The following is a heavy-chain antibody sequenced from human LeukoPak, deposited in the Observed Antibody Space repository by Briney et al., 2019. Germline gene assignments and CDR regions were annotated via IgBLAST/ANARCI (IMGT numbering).Heavy chain of an antibody. V-gene: IGHV3-23*01. J-gene: IGHJ4*02. CDR3: AKSHHVTAIDY. D-gene: IGHD2-21*02. CDR1: GFTFSHYG. Sequence: GGTLRLSCAASGFTFSHYGMTWVRQAPGKGLEWVSAISGSGGSTYYAGSVKGRFTISRDNSKNTLYLQMNSLRADDTAVYYCAKSHHVTAIDYWGQGTLVTVTS. CDR2: ISGSGGST.